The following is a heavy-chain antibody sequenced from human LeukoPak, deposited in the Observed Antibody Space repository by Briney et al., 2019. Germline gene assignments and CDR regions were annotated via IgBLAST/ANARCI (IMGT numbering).Heavy chain of an antibody. V-gene: IGHV3-74*01. CDR2: ISSDGSST. D-gene: IGHD3-10*01. J-gene: IGHJ4*02. CDR1: GFTFSSYW. CDR3: ARGYGSSRGWY. Sequence: GGSLRLSCAASGFTFSSYWMHWVRQAPGKGLVWVSRISSDGSSTSYADSVKGRFTISRGNAKNTLYLQMNSLRAEDTAVYYCARGYGSSRGWYWGQGTLVTVPS.